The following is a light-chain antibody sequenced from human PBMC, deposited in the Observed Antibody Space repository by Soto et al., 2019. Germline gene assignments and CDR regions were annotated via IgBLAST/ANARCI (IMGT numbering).Light chain of an antibody. CDR2: GAA. J-gene: IGKJ4*01. CDR3: QMYKNWVGT. V-gene: IGKV3-15*01. Sequence: EIVMTQALASVRLCPGEGATRSCTANQSIGSYLAWYQQGRAQAPRLIIYGAATRATGIPARFSGSGSGTDFNLTINSRQSQDFAVSYCQMYKNWVGTFGGGTKVDIK. CDR1: QSIGSY.